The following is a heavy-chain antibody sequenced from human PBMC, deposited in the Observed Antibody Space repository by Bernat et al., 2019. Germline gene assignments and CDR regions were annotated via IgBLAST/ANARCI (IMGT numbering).Heavy chain of an antibody. J-gene: IGHJ5*02. CDR3: ARILGATSQT. CDR1: GGSISSYY. Sequence: QVQLQESGPGLVKPSETLSLTCTVSGGSISSYYWSWIRQPPGKGLEWIGYIYYSGSTNYNPSLKSRVTISVDTSKNQFSLKLSSVTAADTAVYYCARILGATSQTWGQGTLVTVSS. CDR2: IYYSGST. V-gene: IGHV4-59*12. D-gene: IGHD1-26*01.